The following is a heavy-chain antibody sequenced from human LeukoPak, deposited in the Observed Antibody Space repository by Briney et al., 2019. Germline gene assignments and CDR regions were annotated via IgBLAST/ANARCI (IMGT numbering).Heavy chain of an antibody. Sequence: GGSLRLSCAASGFTFSNYWMTWVRQAPGKGLEWVANIKQDGSEKYYVDSVKGRFTISRDNAKNSLSLQMNSLRADDTAVYYCARGRTNSVLSAVDYWGQGTLVTVSS. CDR2: IKQDGSEK. D-gene: IGHD2/OR15-2a*01. V-gene: IGHV3-7*01. CDR1: GFTFSNYW. J-gene: IGHJ4*02. CDR3: ARGRTNSVLSAVDY.